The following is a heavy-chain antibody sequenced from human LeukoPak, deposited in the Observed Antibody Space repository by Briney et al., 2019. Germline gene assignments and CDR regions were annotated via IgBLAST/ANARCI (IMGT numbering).Heavy chain of an antibody. J-gene: IGHJ4*02. V-gene: IGHV1-24*01. CDR1: GYTLTELS. CDR2: FDPEDGET. Sequence: ASVKVSCKVSGYTLTELSMHWVRQAPGKGLEWMGGFDPEDGETIYAQKFQGRVTITADESTSTAYMELSSLRSEDTAVYYCARGKSLDYWGQGTLVTVSS. CDR3: ARGKSLDY.